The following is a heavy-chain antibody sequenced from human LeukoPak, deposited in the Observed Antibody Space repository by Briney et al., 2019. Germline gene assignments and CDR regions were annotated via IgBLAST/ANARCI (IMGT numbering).Heavy chain of an antibody. CDR1: GGSISSSSYY. V-gene: IGHV4-39*01. Sequence: SETLSLTCTVSGGSISSSSYYWGWIRQPPGKGLEWIGSIYYSGSTYYNPSLKSRVTISVDMSKNQFSLKLSSVTAADTAVYYCASLLWFGELSPVNWFDPWGQGTLVTVSS. CDR3: ASLLWFGELSPVNWFDP. J-gene: IGHJ5*02. D-gene: IGHD3-10*01. CDR2: IYYSGST.